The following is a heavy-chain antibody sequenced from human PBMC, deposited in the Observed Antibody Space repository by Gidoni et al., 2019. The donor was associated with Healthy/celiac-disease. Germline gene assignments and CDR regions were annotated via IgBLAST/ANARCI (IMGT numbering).Heavy chain of an antibody. V-gene: IGHV3-30-3*01. CDR1: GFPFSSYA. D-gene: IGHD1-7*01. Sequence: QVQLVESGGCVVHPASSLRLSFAVSGFPFSSYAMHWVRQSPGKGLEWVAVISDDGSNKYYADCVKGRFTISRDNSKNTLYLQMNSLRAEDTDVYYCAREGGLELLATFDYWGQGTLVTVSS. J-gene: IGHJ4*02. CDR2: ISDDGSNK. CDR3: AREGGLELLATFDY.